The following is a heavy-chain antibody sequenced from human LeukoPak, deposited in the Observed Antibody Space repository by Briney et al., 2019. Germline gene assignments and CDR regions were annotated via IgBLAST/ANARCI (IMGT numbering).Heavy chain of an antibody. CDR3: ATVTGYYNFDY. CDR1: GFTFSSYE. CDR2: ISSSGSTV. J-gene: IGHJ4*02. Sequence: GRSLRLSCAASGFTFSSYEMNWVRQAPGKGLEWVSYISSSGSTVYYADSVKGRFTISRDNAKNSLYLQMNSLRAEDTAVYYCATVTGYYNFDYWGQGTLVTVSS. D-gene: IGHD3-9*01. V-gene: IGHV3-48*03.